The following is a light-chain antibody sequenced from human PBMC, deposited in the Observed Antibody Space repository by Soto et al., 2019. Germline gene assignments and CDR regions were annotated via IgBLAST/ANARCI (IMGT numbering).Light chain of an antibody. V-gene: IGLV2-14*01. CDR2: EVS. J-gene: IGLJ2*01. CDR3: RSYTSTSGVV. Sequence: QSALTQPASVSGSPGQSLTISCTGTSSDVGGYKYVSWYQQHPGKAPKLMIYEVSNRPSGVSNRFSGSKSGNMASLTISGLQTEDEADYYCRSYTSTSGVVFGGGTKLTVL. CDR1: SSDVGGYKY.